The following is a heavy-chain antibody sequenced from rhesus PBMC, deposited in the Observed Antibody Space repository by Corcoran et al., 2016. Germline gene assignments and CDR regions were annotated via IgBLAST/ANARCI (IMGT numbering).Heavy chain of an antibody. CDR3: ARRFYSWIGMDV. D-gene: IGHD1-1-1*01. J-gene: IGHJ5-2*02. Sequence: EVQLVESGGDLAKPGGSLGLSCVASGLTFSTFWLNCVRPTPGKGLEWISSIDSGGGSTHYADSVKGRFTISRDNSKNTVSLQMNSLRAEDTAVYYCARRFYSWIGMDVWGRGVLVSISS. CDR1: GLTFSTFW. CDR2: IDSGGGST. V-gene: IGHV3S42*01.